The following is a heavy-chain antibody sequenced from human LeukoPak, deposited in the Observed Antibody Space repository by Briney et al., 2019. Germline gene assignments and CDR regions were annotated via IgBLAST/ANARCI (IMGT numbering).Heavy chain of an antibody. V-gene: IGHV3-30-3*01. CDR3: ARVRGQYSSGWYSY. CDR2: ISYDGSNR. Sequence: GGSLRLSCAASGFTFSSYAMHWVRQAPGKGLEWVAVISYDGSNRYYADSVKGRFTISRDNSKNTLYLQMNSLRAEDTAVYYCARVRGQYSSGWYSYWGQGTLVTVSS. CDR1: GFTFSSYA. D-gene: IGHD6-19*01. J-gene: IGHJ4*02.